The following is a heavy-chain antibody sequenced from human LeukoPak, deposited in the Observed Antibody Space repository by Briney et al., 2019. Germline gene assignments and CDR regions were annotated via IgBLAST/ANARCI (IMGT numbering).Heavy chain of an antibody. V-gene: IGHV4-4*07. CDR3: ARDPSLGYCSSTSCYYLSWYFDL. CDR2: IYTSGST. CDR1: GGSISSYY. J-gene: IGHJ2*01. D-gene: IGHD2-2*01. Sequence: SETLSLTCTVSGGSISSYYWSWIRQPAGKGLEWIGRIYTSGSTNYNPSLKSRVTMSVDTSKNQFSLKLSSVTAADTAAYYCARDPSLGYCSSTSCYYLSWYFDLWGRGTLVTVSS.